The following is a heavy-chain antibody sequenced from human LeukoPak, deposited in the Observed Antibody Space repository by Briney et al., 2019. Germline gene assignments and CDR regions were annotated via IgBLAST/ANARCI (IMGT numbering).Heavy chain of an antibody. D-gene: IGHD1-1*01. CDR2: ISGIGDTP. CDR1: GFTFSSYG. V-gene: IGHV3-23*01. CDR3: AKDRRTVDAFDL. Sequence: PGTSLRLSCAASGFTFSSYGMHWVRQAPGKGLEWVSAISGIGDTPYNADSVKGRFTSSRDNSKHTLYLQINSVTAAHTAVYYGAKDRRTVDAFDLWGQGTLVTVSS. J-gene: IGHJ3*01.